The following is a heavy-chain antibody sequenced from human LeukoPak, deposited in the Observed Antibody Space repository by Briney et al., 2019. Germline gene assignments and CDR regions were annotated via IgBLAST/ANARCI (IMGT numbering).Heavy chain of an antibody. CDR2: INSDGSWT. D-gene: IGHD3-22*01. J-gene: IGHJ4*02. Sequence: GGSLRLSCAASGNYWMHWVRQVPGKGLVWVSHINSDGSWTSYADSVKGRFTISKDNAKNTVYLQMNSLRAEDTAVYYCATPLDYYDSSGYHQGGDWGQGTLVTVSS. CDR1: GNYW. CDR3: ATPLDYYDSSGYHQGGD. V-gene: IGHV3-74*01.